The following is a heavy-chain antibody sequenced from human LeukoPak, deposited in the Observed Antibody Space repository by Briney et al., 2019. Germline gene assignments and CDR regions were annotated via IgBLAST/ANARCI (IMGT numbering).Heavy chain of an antibody. V-gene: IGHV4-59*08. CDR3: ARRSDYFDY. CDR2: IYYSGGT. CDR1: GGSISSYY. J-gene: IGHJ4*02. Sequence: SETLSLTCTVSGGSISSYYWSWIRQPPGKGLEWIGYIYYSGGTNYNPSLKSRVTISVDTSKNQFSLKLSSVTAADTAVYYCARRSDYFDYWGQGTLVTVSS. D-gene: IGHD6-19*01.